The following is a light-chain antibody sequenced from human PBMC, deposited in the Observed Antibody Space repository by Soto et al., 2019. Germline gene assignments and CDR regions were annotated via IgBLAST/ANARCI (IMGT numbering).Light chain of an antibody. CDR1: QSVCNN. CDR3: QQYNNWPPVS. J-gene: IGKJ3*01. CDR2: VAS. Sequence: TLSVSPGERATLSCRAIQSVCNNLAWYQQKPGQAPRLLIYVASTRATCIPARFSGSGFGTEFTLTISSLQSEDFAVYYCQQYNNWPPVSFGPGPKVDIK. V-gene: IGKV3-15*01.